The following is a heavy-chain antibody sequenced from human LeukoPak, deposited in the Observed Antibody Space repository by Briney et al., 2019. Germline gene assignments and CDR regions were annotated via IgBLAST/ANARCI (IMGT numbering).Heavy chain of an antibody. CDR3: AKARGVYATYYYYYGMDV. D-gene: IGHD2-8*01. Sequence: GGSLRLSCAASGFTFSSYAMSWVRQAPGKGLEWVSAISGSGGSTYYADSVKGRFTISRDNSKNTPYLQMNSLRAEDTAVYYCAKARGVYATYYYYYGMDVWGQGTTVTVSS. CDR1: GFTFSSYA. CDR2: ISGSGGST. J-gene: IGHJ6*02. V-gene: IGHV3-23*01.